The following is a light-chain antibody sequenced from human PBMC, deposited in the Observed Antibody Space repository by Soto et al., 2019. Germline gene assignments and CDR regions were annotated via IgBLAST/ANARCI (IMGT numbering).Light chain of an antibody. CDR1: SGDVGGYNY. J-gene: IGLJ2*01. Sequence: QSALTQPRSVSGSPGQSVTISCTGISGDVGGYNYVSWYQHHPGKAPKLMIYEVAQRPSGVPDRFSGSKSGNTASLTISGLQAEDEADYYCCSFAGGYTLDVVFGGGTKVTVL. CDR3: CSFAGGYTLDVV. CDR2: EVA. V-gene: IGLV2-11*01.